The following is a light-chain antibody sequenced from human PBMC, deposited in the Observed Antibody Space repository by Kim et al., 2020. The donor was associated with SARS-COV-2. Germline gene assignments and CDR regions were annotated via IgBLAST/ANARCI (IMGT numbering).Light chain of an antibody. CDR3: LQDYNYPRT. J-gene: IGKJ1*01. CDR1: QDIRND. V-gene: IGKV1-6*01. CDR2: RAF. Sequence: AIQMTQSPSSLSASVGDRVTIACRASQDIRNDVGWYQQKPGKAPKLLIYRAFSLQSGVPSRFSGGGSGTDFTLTISSLQPEDFATYYCLQDYNYPRTFGQGTKVDNQ.